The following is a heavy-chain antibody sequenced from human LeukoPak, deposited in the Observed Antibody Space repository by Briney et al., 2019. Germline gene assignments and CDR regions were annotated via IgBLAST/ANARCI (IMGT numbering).Heavy chain of an antibody. V-gene: IGHV3-30-3*01. Sequence: PGGSLRLSCAASGFTFSSYAMHWVRQAPGKGLEWVAVISYDGSNKYYADSVKGRFTISRDNSKNTLYLQMNSLRAEDTAVYYCARSKDLYYFDYWGQGTLVTVSS. D-gene: IGHD4-11*01. CDR1: GFTFSSYA. J-gene: IGHJ4*02. CDR3: ARSKDLYYFDY. CDR2: ISYDGSNK.